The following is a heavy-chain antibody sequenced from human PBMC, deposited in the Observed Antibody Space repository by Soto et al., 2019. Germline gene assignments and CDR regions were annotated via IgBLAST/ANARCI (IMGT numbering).Heavy chain of an antibody. V-gene: IGHV5-51*01. D-gene: IGHD3-16*01. CDR1: GYSFTHYY. J-gene: IGHJ6*02. CDR2: INPGDSYT. Sequence: PGEYLKISCKGSGYSFTHYYIAWVRQLPGQGLEWMGIINPGDSYTRYNPSFQGQVTMSADKSISTAYLQWSSLQASDTAMYYCAISCPVGSGYSYYGMDVWGQGTTVTVSS. CDR3: AISCPVGSGYSYYGMDV.